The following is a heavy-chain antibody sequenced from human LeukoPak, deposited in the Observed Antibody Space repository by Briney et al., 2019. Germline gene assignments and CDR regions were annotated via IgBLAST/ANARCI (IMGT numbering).Heavy chain of an antibody. V-gene: IGHV3-73*01. Sequence: GGSLRLSCVVSGFTFSGSAVHWVRQASGKGLEWVGRIRSKANNYATAYAASVRGRFTISRDDSKNTAYLQMNSLKTEDTAVYYCTGDNFDSSVKFDYWGQGTLVTVSS. D-gene: IGHD3-22*01. CDR3: TGDNFDSSVKFDY. CDR1: GFTFSGSA. J-gene: IGHJ4*02. CDR2: IRSKANNYAT.